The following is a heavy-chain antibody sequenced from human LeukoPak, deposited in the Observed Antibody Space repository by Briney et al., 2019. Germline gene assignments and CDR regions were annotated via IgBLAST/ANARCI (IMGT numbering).Heavy chain of an antibody. J-gene: IGHJ4*02. V-gene: IGHV3-30*03. CDR3: ATYRLSYADY. Sequence: PGRSLRLSCAASGFTFSSYDMHWVRQAPGKGLEWVAVISYDGSNQYYADSVKGRFTVSRDNAKSSLYLQMNSLRAEDTAVYYCATYRLSYADYWGQGTLVTVSS. CDR1: GFTFSSYD. CDR2: ISYDGSNQ. D-gene: IGHD2-2*01.